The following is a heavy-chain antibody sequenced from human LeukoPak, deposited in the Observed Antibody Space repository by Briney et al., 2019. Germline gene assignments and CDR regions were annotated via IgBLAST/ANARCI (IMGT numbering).Heavy chain of an antibody. CDR2: INSDGSST. CDR1: GFTFSSYW. V-gene: IGHV3-74*01. J-gene: IGHJ4*02. Sequence: RPGGSLRLSCAASGFTFSSYWMHWVRQAPGKGLVWVSRINSDGSSTSYADSVKGRFTISRDNAKNTLYLQMNSLRAEDTAVYYCARVGLSTGGYSWGQGTLVTVSS. CDR3: ARVGLSTGGYS. D-gene: IGHD1-1*01.